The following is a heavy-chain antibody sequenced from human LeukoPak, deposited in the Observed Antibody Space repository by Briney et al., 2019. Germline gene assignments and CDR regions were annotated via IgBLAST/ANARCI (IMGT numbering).Heavy chain of an antibody. CDR3: ARLIVGATRYYYGMDV. V-gene: IGHV4-4*07. D-gene: IGHD1-26*01. Sequence: SETLSLTCTVSGGSISSYYRSWIRQPAGKGLECIGRIYTSGSTNYNPSLKSRVTMSVDTSKNQFSLKLSSVTAADTAVYYCARLIVGATRYYYGMDVWGQGTTVTVSS. CDR1: GGSISSYY. CDR2: IYTSGST. J-gene: IGHJ6*02.